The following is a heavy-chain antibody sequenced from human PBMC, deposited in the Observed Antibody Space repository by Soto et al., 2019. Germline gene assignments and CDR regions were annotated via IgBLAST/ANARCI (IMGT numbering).Heavy chain of an antibody. CDR1: EYTFTSYA. J-gene: IGHJ3*02. Sequence: QVQLVQCGAEVKRPGASVKVSCKASEYTFTSYAMHWVRQAPGQRLEWMGWLNAGNGNTKYSQKLQGRVTITSDTSASTAYRGLGSLRAEDTAVYYCARRWSGGSGYAVGAFDIWGQGTMVAVAS. D-gene: IGHD2-15*01. V-gene: IGHV1-3*01. CDR3: ARRWSGGSGYAVGAFDI. CDR2: LNAGNGNT.